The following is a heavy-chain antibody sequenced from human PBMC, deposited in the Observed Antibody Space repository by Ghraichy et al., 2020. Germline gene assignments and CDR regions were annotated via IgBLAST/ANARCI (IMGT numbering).Heavy chain of an antibody. V-gene: IGHV3-23*01. CDR2: ISGSGGST. J-gene: IGHJ4*02. D-gene: IGHD4-17*01. CDR1: AHVCSRVT. CDR3: AKLPPRTTVTTIVDY. Sequence: GGSLRLSEVGCAHVCSRVTRSWVGWGPGQGLKRVSGISGSGGSTYYAESVKGRFTISRDNSENTLYLQMNSLRAEDTAVYYCAKLPPRTTVTTIVDYWGQCTLIT.